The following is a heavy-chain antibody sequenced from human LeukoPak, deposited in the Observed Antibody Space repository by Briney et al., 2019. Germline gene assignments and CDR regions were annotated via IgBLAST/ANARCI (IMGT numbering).Heavy chain of an antibody. V-gene: IGHV4-61*02. Sequence: PSQTLSLTCTVSGGSISGGSYYWSWIRQPAGKGLEWIGRSHTSGSTNYNPSLKSRVTISVDTSKHQFSLKLSSVTAADTAVYYCARDVLVDYYYYMDVWGKGTTVTVSS. J-gene: IGHJ6*03. CDR3: ARDVLVDYYYYMDV. CDR1: GGSISGGSYY. CDR2: SHTSGST. D-gene: IGHD2-15*01.